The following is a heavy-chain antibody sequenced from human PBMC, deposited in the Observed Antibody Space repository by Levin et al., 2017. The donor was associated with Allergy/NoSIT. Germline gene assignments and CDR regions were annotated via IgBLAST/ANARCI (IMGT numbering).Heavy chain of an antibody. J-gene: IGHJ4*01. CDR1: GFTFTSYA. Sequence: PGGSLRLSCAASGFTFTSYAMAWVRQAPGKGLEWVASITGSAATTYYADSVKGRFTISKDNPKNALVLQMNSLRPKDTADYYCAKDRRFTVTADFDNWGHGTRVTVAS. V-gene: IGHV3-23*01. CDR3: AKDRRFTVTADFDN. D-gene: IGHD4-17*01. CDR2: ITGSAATT.